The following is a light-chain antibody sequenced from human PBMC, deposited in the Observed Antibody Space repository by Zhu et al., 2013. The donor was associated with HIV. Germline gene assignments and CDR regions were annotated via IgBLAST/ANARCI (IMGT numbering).Light chain of an antibody. J-gene: IGKJ1*01. CDR3: QQHKTYSRT. Sequence: DIQMTQSPSTLSASVGDRVTITCRASQSISSWLAWYQQKSGKPPSLLIYDASTLESGVPSRFSGSGSGTEFTLTISSLQPDDFATYYCQQHKTYSRTFG. CDR1: QSISSW. V-gene: IGKV1-5*01. CDR2: DAS.